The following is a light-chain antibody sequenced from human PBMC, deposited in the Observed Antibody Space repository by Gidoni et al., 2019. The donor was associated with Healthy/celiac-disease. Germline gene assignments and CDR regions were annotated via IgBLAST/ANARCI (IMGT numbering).Light chain of an antibody. CDR3: SSYAGSNNLV. Sequence: QSALTPPPPASGSPGQSVTISCPGTSSDVGGYNYVSWYQQHPGKAPKLMIYEVSKRPSGVPDRFSGSKSGNTASLTVSGLQAEDEADYYCSSYAGSNNLVFGGGTKLTVL. J-gene: IGLJ2*01. CDR2: EVS. V-gene: IGLV2-8*01. CDR1: SSDVGGYNY.